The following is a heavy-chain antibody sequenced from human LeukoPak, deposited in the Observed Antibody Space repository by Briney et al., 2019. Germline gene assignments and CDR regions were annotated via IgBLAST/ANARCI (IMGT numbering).Heavy chain of an antibody. D-gene: IGHD2-2*01. V-gene: IGHV1-18*01. CDR1: GYTFTSYG. J-gene: IGHJ6*02. CDR3: ARGAGYCSSTSCYVFSVDYYYYGMDV. Sequence: GASAKVSCKASGYTFTSYGISWVRQAAGQGLEWMGWISAYNGNTNYAQKLQGRVTMTTDTSTSTAYMELRSLRSDDTAVYYCARGAGYCSSTSCYVFSVDYYYYGMDVWGQGTTVTVSS. CDR2: ISAYNGNT.